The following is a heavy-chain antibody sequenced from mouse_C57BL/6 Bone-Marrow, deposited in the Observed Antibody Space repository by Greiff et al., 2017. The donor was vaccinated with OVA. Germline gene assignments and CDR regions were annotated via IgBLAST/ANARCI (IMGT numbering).Heavy chain of an antibody. CDR2: IHPNSGST. Sequence: VQLQQPGAELVKPGASVKLSCKASGYTFTSYWMHWVKQRPGQGLEWIGMIHPNSGSTNYNEKFKSKATLTVDKSSSTASMQLSSLTSEDSAVYYCARACYSPYAMDYWGQGTSVTVSS. CDR3: ARACYSPYAMDY. J-gene: IGHJ4*01. V-gene: IGHV1-64*01. D-gene: IGHD2-12*01. CDR1: GYTFTSYW.